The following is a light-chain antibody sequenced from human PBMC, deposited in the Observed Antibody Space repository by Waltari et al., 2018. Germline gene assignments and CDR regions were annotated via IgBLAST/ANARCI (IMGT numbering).Light chain of an antibody. J-gene: IGLJ1*01. CDR2: EVT. V-gene: IGLV2-23*02. CDR3: CSYAGLGIYV. Sequence: QSGLTQPASVSGSPGQSITVSCTGTSSDVGNYNLVSWYQQYPGKAPKLMVYEVTKRTSVVSDRFSGSKSGNTASLTISVLQSEDEADYYCCSYAGLGIYVFGTGTKVTVL. CDR1: SSDVGNYNL.